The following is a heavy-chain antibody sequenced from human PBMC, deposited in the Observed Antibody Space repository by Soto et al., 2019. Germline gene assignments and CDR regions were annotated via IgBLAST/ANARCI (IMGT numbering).Heavy chain of an antibody. CDR2: ISYDGSNK. D-gene: IGHD4-17*01. CDR3: AKAGGDYAYFDY. J-gene: IGHJ4*02. V-gene: IGHV3-30*18. Sequence: VAVISYDGSNKYYADSVKGRFTISRDKSKNTLYLQMNSLRAEDTAVYYCAKAGGDYAYFDYWGQGTLVTVSS.